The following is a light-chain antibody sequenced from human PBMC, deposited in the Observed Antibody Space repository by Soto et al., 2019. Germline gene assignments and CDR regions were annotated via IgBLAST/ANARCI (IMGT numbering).Light chain of an antibody. J-gene: IGLJ3*02. CDR2: SNN. Sequence: QSVLAQPPSASGTPGQRVTISCSGSSSNIGRNTVNWYQQLPGTAPKLLIYSNNHRPSGVPDRFSGSKSGTSASLAISGLQSEDEADYYCAAWDDSLNGVVFGGGTKLTV. CDR3: AAWDDSLNGVV. V-gene: IGLV1-44*01. CDR1: SSNIGRNT.